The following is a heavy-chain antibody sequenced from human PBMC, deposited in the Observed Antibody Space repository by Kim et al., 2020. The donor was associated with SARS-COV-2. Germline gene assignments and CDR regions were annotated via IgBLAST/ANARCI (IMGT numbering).Heavy chain of an antibody. D-gene: IGHD3-10*01. CDR2: T. J-gene: IGHJ4*02. CDR3: ARALVRSGFDY. Sequence: TNYNPSLKSQVTISVDTSKNQFSLKLSSVTAADTAVYYCARALVRSGFDYWGQGTLVTVSS. V-gene: IGHV4-61*02.